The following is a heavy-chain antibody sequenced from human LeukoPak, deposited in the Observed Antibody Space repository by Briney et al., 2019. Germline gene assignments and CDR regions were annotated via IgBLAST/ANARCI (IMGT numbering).Heavy chain of an antibody. CDR3: ARDGDYGDWGHYFNY. CDR1: GGTFSSYA. V-gene: IGHV1-69*13. CDR2: IIPIFGTA. D-gene: IGHD4-17*01. J-gene: IGHJ4*02. Sequence: SVKVSCKASGGTFSSYAISWVRQAPGQGLEWMGGIIPIFGTANYAQKFQGRVTITADESTSTAYMELSSLRSEDTAVYYCARDGDYGDWGHYFNYWGQGTLVTVSS.